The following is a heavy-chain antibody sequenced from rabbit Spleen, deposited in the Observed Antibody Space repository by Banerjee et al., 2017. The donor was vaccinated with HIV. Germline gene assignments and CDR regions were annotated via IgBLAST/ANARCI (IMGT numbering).Heavy chain of an antibody. Sequence: ESGGGLVKPGASLTLTCTASGVSFSFSSYMCWVRQAPGKGLEWIACIDTGSSGFTYFATWAKGRFTISKTSSTTVTLQVTRLTAADTATYFCARDTSSSFSSYGMDLWGQGTLVTVS. V-gene: IGHV1S40*01. D-gene: IGHD1-1*01. CDR2: IDTGSSGFT. J-gene: IGHJ6*01. CDR3: ARDTSSSFSSYGMDL. CDR1: GVSFSFSSY.